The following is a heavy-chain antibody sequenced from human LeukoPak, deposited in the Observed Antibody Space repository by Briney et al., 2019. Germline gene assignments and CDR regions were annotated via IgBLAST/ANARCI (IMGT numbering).Heavy chain of an antibody. Sequence: PSETLSLTCAVYGGSFSGYYWSWIRQPPGKGLEWIGEINHSGSTNYNPSLKSRVTISVETSKNQFSLKLSSVTAADTAVYYCARGRGVTYCGGDCYSSQGYYFDYWGQGTLVTVSS. CDR3: ARGRGVTYCGGDCYSSQGYYFDY. CDR2: INHSGST. V-gene: IGHV4-34*01. J-gene: IGHJ4*02. CDR1: GGSFSGYY. D-gene: IGHD2-21*02.